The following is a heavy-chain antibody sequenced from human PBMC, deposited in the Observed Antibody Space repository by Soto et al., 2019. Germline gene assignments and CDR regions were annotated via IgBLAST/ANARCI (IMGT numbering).Heavy chain of an antibody. CDR2: ISGNGGNT. Sequence: QPGGSLRLSCAASGFTFSSYAMTWVRQAPGKGLEWVSFISGNGGNTYYAESVKGRFTISRDNSKSTLYLQMNTLRAEDTAFYYCARNILPYCYGLDYWGQGTLVTVSS. CDR1: GFTFSSYA. D-gene: IGHD3-10*01. V-gene: IGHV3-23*01. J-gene: IGHJ4*02. CDR3: ARNILPYCYGLDY.